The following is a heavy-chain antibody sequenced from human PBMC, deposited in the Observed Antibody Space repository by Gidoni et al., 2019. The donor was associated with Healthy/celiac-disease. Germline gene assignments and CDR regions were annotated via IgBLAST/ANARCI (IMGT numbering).Heavy chain of an antibody. CDR2: IWYDGSNN. Sequence: QVQLVESGGGVVQPGRSLRLSCAASGLTFSSYGMHWVRQAPGKGLEWVAVIWYDGSNNSYADSVKGRFTISRDNSKNTLYLQMNSLRAEDTAVYYCARDHDEYSYGFDYWGQGTLVTVSS. CDR3: ARDHDEYSYGFDY. CDR1: GLTFSSYG. D-gene: IGHD5-18*01. V-gene: IGHV3-33*01. J-gene: IGHJ4*02.